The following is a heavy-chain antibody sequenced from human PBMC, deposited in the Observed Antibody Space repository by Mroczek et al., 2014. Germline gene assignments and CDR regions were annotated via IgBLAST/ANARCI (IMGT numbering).Heavy chain of an antibody. CDR3: ARDRGNAFDI. V-gene: IGHV3-30-3*01. J-gene: IGHJ3*02. CDR1: GFSFSSYV. CDR2: ISNDGSNK. Sequence: QVQLVESGGGAVQPGRSLRLSCAASGFSFSSYVMHWVRQAPGKGLEWVAVISNDGSNKYHADPVKGRFTIFRDNSKNTLYLQMNSLRAEDTAVYYCARDRGNAFDIWARDNGHRLF.